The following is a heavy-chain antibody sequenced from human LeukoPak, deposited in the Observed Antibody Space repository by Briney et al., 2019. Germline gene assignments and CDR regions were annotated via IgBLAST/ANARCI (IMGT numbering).Heavy chain of an antibody. Sequence: GGSLRLSCAASGFTFSSYGMHWVRPAPGKGLEWVAVIWYDGSNKYYADSVKGRFTISRDNSKNTLYLQMNSLRAEDTAVYYCARDKGYNYGYSMDYWGQGTLVTVSS. D-gene: IGHD5-18*01. CDR3: ARDKGYNYGYSMDY. J-gene: IGHJ4*02. CDR2: IWYDGSNK. V-gene: IGHV3-33*01. CDR1: GFTFSSYG.